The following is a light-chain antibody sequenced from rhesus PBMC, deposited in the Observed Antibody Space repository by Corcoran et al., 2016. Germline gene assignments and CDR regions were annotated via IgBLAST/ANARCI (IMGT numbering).Light chain of an antibody. CDR3: QQSSNLSPYS. Sequence: ETVVTQSPATLSLSPGERATLSCRASQSIGNYLAWYQQKPGHAPRLLIYGASSRATGITDRFSGSGSGTDVTLTSSSLEPEDVGVYYCQQSSNLSPYSFGQGTKVEIK. J-gene: IGKJ2*01. CDR1: QSIGNY. CDR2: GAS. V-gene: IGKV3-24*04.